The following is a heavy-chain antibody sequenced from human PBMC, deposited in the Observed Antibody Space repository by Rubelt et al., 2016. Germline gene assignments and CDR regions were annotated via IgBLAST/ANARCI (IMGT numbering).Heavy chain of an antibody. J-gene: IGHJ4*01. Sequence: EVQLVESGGGLVQPGGSLKLSCAASGFTFKSFWMHWVRQVPEKGLVWVSHISSDVSSRSYADSVKGRFPISRDNAMNALYLEVNSLRAVLSWCSDVSDYWGHGTLVTVSS. CDR1: GFTFKSFW. V-gene: IGHV3-74*01. D-gene: IGHD2-8*01. CDR3: SDY. CDR2: ISSDVSSR.